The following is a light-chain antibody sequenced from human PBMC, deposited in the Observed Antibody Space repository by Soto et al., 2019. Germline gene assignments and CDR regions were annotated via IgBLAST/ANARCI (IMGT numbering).Light chain of an antibody. J-gene: IGKJ2*03. CDR1: HSISSAY. V-gene: IGKV3-20*01. CDR3: QQYGSSSVYR. Sequence: VVLTQSPGTLSLSPGDRVTLSCRASHSISSAYIAWYQKKPGQTPSLLIYGASSRASGVPDRFGGSGSGTEFTLTISRLEPEDFAVYYCQQYGSSSVYRFGQGTKLELK. CDR2: GAS.